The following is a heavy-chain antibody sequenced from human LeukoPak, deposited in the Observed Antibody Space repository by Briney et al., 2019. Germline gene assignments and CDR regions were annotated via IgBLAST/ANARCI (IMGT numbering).Heavy chain of an antibody. J-gene: IGHJ3*02. CDR3: AIYFAGAETFDI. CDR2: IFPGDSDT. Sequence: GESLKISCKGSGYSFTTYWIGWVRQKPGKGLEWMGLIFPGDSDTKYTPSFQGQVTISADKSISTAYLQWSSLKASDTAIYYCAIYFAGAETFDIWGQGTVVTVSS. D-gene: IGHD3-16*01. V-gene: IGHV5-51*01. CDR1: GYSFTTYW.